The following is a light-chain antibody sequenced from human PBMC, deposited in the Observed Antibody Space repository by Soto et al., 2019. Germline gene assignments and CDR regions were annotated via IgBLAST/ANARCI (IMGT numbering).Light chain of an antibody. Sequence: DIQMTQFPSTLSASVGDRVTITCRASQSISNWLAWYQQKPGKATKLLIYKASSLESGVPSRFSGSGSGTDFTLTISSLQPDDFATYYCQQYHTYWTFGQGTKVEIK. V-gene: IGKV1-5*03. CDR2: KAS. J-gene: IGKJ1*01. CDR1: QSISNW. CDR3: QQYHTYWT.